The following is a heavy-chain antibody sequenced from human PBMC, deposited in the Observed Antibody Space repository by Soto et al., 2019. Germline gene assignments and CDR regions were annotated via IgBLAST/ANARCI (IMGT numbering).Heavy chain of an antibody. CDR1: GYTFTIYG. V-gene: IGHV1-18*04. D-gene: IGHD3-22*01. CDR2: ISGYNGNT. Sequence: ASVKVSCKASGYTFTIYGISWVRQAPGQGLEWMGWISGYNGNTDYAQNLQDRVTLTTDASTSSVYMELRSLRSDDTAVYYCARVDYYDSSGYYGYWGQGTLVTVSS. J-gene: IGHJ4*02. CDR3: ARVDYYDSSGYYGY.